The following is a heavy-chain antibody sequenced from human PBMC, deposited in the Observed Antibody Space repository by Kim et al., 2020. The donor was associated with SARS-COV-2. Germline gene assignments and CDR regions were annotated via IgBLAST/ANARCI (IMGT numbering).Heavy chain of an antibody. V-gene: IGHV3-15*01. CDR2: IKSKTSGGTT. J-gene: IGHJ4*02. CDR3: TTVYGYDWSLAD. Sequence: GGSLRLSCAASGFIFSNGWMTWVRQAPGKGLEWVGRIKSKTSGGTTDYAAPVKGRFTISRDDSKNTLYLQMNSLKTEDTAVFYDTTVYGYDWSLADWGQGTLVSVSS. D-gene: IGHD5-12*01. CDR1: GFIFSNGW.